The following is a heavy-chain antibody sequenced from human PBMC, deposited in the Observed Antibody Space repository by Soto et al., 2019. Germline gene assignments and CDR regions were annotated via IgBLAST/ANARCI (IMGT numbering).Heavy chain of an antibody. CDR1: GFSFSTYG. J-gene: IGHJ4*02. Sequence: QVQLVESGGGVVQPGRSLRLSCAASGFSFSTYGMHWVRQAPGKGLEWVAVIWFDGSYKYYADSLKGRFTISRDNSKNTVFLQMSSLRAEDTAVYYCATTLPDDYNLAYWGQGTLVAVSS. D-gene: IGHD4-4*01. CDR2: IWFDGSYK. V-gene: IGHV3-33*01. CDR3: ATTLPDDYNLAY.